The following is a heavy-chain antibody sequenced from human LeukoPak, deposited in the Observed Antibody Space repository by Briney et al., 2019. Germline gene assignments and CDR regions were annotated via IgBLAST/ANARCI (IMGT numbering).Heavy chain of an antibody. V-gene: IGHV4-30-4*08. CDR1: GGSISSGSYY. D-gene: IGHD3-22*01. CDR2: IYYSGST. J-gene: IGHJ3*02. CDR3: ARDFKRWYYYDSSGYYEDAFDI. Sequence: SQTLSLTCTVSGGSISSGSYYWSWIRQPAGKGLEWIGYIYYSGSTYYNPSLKSRVTISVDTSKNQFSLKLSSVTAADTAVYYCARDFKRWYYYDSSGYYEDAFDIWGQGTMVTVSS.